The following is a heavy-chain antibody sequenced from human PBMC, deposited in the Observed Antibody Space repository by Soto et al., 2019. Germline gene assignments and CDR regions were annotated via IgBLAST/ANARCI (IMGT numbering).Heavy chain of an antibody. CDR1: GYTFTSYG. J-gene: IGHJ3*02. Sequence: ASVKVSCKASGYTFTSYGISWVRQAPGQGLEWMGWISAYNGNTNYAQKLRGRVTMTTDTSTSTAYMELRSLRSDDTAVYYCARGSGSRCSSTSCYPALDIWGQGTMVTVSS. CDR2: ISAYNGNT. V-gene: IGHV1-18*01. CDR3: ARGSGSRCSSTSCYPALDI. D-gene: IGHD2-2*01.